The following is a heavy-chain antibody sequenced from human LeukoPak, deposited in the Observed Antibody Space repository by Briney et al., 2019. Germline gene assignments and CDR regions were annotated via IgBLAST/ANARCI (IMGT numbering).Heavy chain of an antibody. J-gene: IGHJ4*02. CDR2: ISHSGST. CDR3: AREGGWNFSRPTDY. Sequence: PSETLSLTCTVSGGSISTGGYFWTWIRLPAGKGLEWIGYISHSGSTYYNPSLKSRVTISVDRSKNQFSLKLSSVTAADTAVYYCAREGGWNFSRPTDYWGQGTLVTVSS. CDR1: GGSISTGGYF. D-gene: IGHD1-7*01. V-gene: IGHV4-30-2*01.